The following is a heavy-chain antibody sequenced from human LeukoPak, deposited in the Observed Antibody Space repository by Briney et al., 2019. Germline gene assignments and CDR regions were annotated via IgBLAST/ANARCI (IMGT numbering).Heavy chain of an antibody. D-gene: IGHD1-26*01. CDR1: GYSFTSYA. CDR3: AREAVREGATDFDY. V-gene: IGHV7-4-1*02. J-gene: IGHJ4*02. Sequence: GASVKVSCKASGYSFTSYAMNWVRQAPGHWLEWMGWINTNTGNPTYAQGFTGRFVFSLDTSVSTAYLQISSLKAEDTAVYYCAREAVREGATDFDYWGQGTLVTVSS. CDR2: INTNTGNP.